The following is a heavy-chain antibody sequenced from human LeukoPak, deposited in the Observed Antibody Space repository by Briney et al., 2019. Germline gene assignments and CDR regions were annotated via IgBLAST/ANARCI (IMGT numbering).Heavy chain of an antibody. CDR1: GFTFSSYN. Sequence: GGSLRLSCAASGFTFSSYNMNWVRQAPGKGLEWVSSITSSSSYIYYADSVKGRFTISRGNAKNSLYLQINSLRAEDTAVYYCAKDGGSDPDSFDIWGQGTMVTVSS. D-gene: IGHD2-15*01. J-gene: IGHJ3*02. CDR2: ITSSSSYI. CDR3: AKDGGSDPDSFDI. V-gene: IGHV3-21*01.